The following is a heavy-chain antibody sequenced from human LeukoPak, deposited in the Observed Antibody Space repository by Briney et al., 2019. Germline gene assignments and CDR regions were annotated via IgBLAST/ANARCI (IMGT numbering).Heavy chain of an antibody. Sequence: ASVKVSCKASGYTFTSYGISWVRQAPGQGLEWMGWISAYNGNTNYAQKLQGRVTMTTDTSTSTVYMELRSLGSDDTAIYYCARDLSIAVAGTGDYWGQGTLVTVSS. CDR1: GYTFTSYG. J-gene: IGHJ4*02. CDR3: ARDLSIAVAGTGDY. CDR2: ISAYNGNT. V-gene: IGHV1-18*01. D-gene: IGHD6-19*01.